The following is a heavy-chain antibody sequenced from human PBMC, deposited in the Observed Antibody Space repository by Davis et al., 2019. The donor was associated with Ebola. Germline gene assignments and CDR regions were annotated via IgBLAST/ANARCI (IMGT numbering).Heavy chain of an antibody. D-gene: IGHD6-19*01. Sequence: GESLKISCAASGFTLSGYSMNWVRQAPGKGLEWVSYISSSSSTTYYADSVKGRFTISRDNAKNSLYLQMSSLRDEDTAVYYCARVISPRRVWGGCEYWGQGSLVTVSS. CDR2: ISSSSSTT. CDR3: ARVISPRRVWGGCEY. CDR1: GFTLSGYS. V-gene: IGHV3-48*02. J-gene: IGHJ4*02.